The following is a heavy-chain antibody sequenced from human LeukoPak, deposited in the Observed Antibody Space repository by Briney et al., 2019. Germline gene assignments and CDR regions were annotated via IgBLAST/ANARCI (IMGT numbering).Heavy chain of an antibody. CDR2: INLNAVTT. D-gene: IGHD6-25*01. J-gene: IGHJ4*02. Sequence: ASVKVSCKTSGYTFSRYGFSWMRQAPGQGLEWVGIINLNAVTTRYAQKFQGRITVTRDTSTSTVYMELSSLRSEDTAVYFCAREGAAEAKNFDYWGQGTLVIVSS. V-gene: IGHV1-46*01. CDR1: GYTFSRYG. CDR3: AREGAAEAKNFDY.